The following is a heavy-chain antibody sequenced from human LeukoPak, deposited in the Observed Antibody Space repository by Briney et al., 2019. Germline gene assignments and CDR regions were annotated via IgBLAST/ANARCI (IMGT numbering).Heavy chain of an antibody. J-gene: IGHJ4*02. CDR1: GFTFSSYS. D-gene: IGHD2-2*01. CDR3: AKDPELVVVPAAVFDY. Sequence: GGSLRLSCAASGFTFSSYSMNWVRQAPGKGLEWVSSISSSSSYIYYADSVKGRFTISRDNAKNSLYLQMNSLRAEDTALYYCAKDPELVVVPAAVFDYWGQGTLVTVSS. V-gene: IGHV3-21*04. CDR2: ISSSSSYI.